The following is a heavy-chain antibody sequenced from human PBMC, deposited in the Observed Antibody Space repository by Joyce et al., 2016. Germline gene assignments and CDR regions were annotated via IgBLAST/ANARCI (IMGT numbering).Heavy chain of an antibody. J-gene: IGHJ5*02. CDR3: ARLVGGSYSSGLDP. V-gene: IGHV4-34*01. D-gene: IGHD1-26*01. CDR1: GGSLSNYY. CDR2: ISHSGST. Sequence: QVQLQQWGAGLLKPSETLSLTCGVHGGSLSNYYWSWIRQPPGKGLEWIGQISHSGSTNYNPSRKSRLTISVDTPKNQFSLKVTSVTAADTAVYYCARLVGGSYSSGLDPWGQGTLVSVSS.